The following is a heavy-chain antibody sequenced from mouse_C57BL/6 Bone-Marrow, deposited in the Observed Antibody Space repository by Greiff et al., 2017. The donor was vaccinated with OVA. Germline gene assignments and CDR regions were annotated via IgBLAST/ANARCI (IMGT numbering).Heavy chain of an antibody. J-gene: IGHJ4*01. D-gene: IGHD2-5*01. CDR1: GYSITSGYY. CDR2: ISYDGSN. Sequence: EVKLVESGPGLVKPSQSLSLTCSVTGYSITSGYYWNWIRQFPGNKLEWMGYISYDGSNNYNPSLKNRISITRDTSKNQFFLNLNSVTTEDTATYYCARNAYYSNYDYYAMAYWGQGTSVTVSS. V-gene: IGHV3-6*01. CDR3: ARNAYYSNYDYYAMAY.